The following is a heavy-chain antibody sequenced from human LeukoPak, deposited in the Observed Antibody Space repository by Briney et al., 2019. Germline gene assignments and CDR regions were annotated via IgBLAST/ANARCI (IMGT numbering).Heavy chain of an antibody. V-gene: IGHV1-46*01. CDR3: ARDNSVEDTAWWFDP. J-gene: IGHJ5*02. CDR2: INPSGGST. Sequence: ASVKVSCKASGYTFTSYYMHWVRQAPGQGLEWMGIINPSGGSTSYAQKFQGRVTMTRGMSTSTDYMELSSLRSEGTAVYYCARDNSVEDTAWWFDPWGQGTLVTVSS. CDR1: GYTFTSYY. D-gene: IGHD4-23*01.